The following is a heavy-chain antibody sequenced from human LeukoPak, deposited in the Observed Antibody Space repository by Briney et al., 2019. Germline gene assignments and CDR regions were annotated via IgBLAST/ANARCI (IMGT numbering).Heavy chain of an antibody. CDR3: ATGGSGNYHDY. CDR2: IFYSGTS. CDR1: GGSISSYY. D-gene: IGHD3-10*01. Sequence: SETLSLTCTVSGGSISSYYWSWIRQPPGKGLEWIGYIFYSGTSNYNPSLKSRVTISVDTSKNQFSLKLSSMTAVDTAVYYCATGGSGNYHDYWGQGSLVIVSS. J-gene: IGHJ4*02. V-gene: IGHV4-59*01.